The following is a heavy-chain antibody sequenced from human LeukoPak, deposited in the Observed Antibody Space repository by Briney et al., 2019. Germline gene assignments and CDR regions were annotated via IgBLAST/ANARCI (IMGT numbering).Heavy chain of an antibody. Sequence: GASVKVSCKASGYTFTSYGISWVRQAPGQGLEWMGWISAYNGNTNYAQKLQGRVTMTTDTSTSTAYMELRSLRSDDTAVYYCARARPVVVVPAAIRHWGQGTLVTVSS. D-gene: IGHD2-2*01. V-gene: IGHV1-18*01. CDR2: ISAYNGNT. CDR1: GYTFTSYG. J-gene: IGHJ4*02. CDR3: ARARPVVVVPAAIRH.